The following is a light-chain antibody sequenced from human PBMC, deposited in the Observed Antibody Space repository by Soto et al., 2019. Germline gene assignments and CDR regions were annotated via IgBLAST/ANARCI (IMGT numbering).Light chain of an antibody. CDR2: EVS. Sequence: QSVLTQPPSASGSTGQSVTISCTGTSSDVGGYNYVSWYQQHPGKAPKLMIYEVSKRPSGVPYRFSGSKSGNTASLTVSGLQAEDEADYYFSSYAGSNNLVFGGGTKLTV. J-gene: IGLJ2*01. V-gene: IGLV2-8*01. CDR1: SSDVGGYNY. CDR3: SSYAGSNNLV.